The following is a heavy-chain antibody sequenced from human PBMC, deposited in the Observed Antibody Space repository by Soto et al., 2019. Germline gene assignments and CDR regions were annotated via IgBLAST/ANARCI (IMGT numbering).Heavy chain of an antibody. V-gene: IGHV1-18*04. J-gene: IGHJ6*02. CDR1: GYTFTSYG. CDR3: ARERVLPIQPLQEEYYYYGMDA. CDR2: ISAYNGNT. D-gene: IGHD5-18*01. Sequence: ASVKVSCKASGYTFTSYGISWVRQAPGQGLEWMGWISAYNGNTNYAQKLQGRVTMTTDTSTSTAYMELRSLRSDDTAVYYCARERVLPIQPLQEEYYYYGMDARGQGTKVTAS.